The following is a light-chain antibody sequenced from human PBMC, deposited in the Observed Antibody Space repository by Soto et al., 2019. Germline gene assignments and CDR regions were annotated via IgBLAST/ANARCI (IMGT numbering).Light chain of an antibody. V-gene: IGLV1-47*01. CDR3: ASWDDSLSGDVA. CDR2: KNN. J-gene: IGLJ2*01. Sequence: QSVLTQPPSTSGTPGQRVTISCSGSTSNIETNFVYWYQQLPGTAPKLLIYKNNQRPSGVPDRFSGSKSGTSASLAISGLRSEDEADNYCASWDDSLSGDVAFGGGTKLTVL. CDR1: TSNIETNF.